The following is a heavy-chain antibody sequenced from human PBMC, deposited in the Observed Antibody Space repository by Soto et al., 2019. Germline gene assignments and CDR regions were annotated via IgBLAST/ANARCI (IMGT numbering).Heavy chain of an antibody. CDR1: GYTFTSYG. Sequence: ASVKVSCKASGYTFTSYGIHWVRQAPGQRPEWMGWINAANGDTKYSPKFQGRVTITRDTSASTAYMELSSLRSEDTAVYYCVRRHVSATGIDWLDPWGQGTMVTVSS. V-gene: IGHV1-3*01. J-gene: IGHJ5*02. CDR2: INAANGDT. D-gene: IGHD6-13*01. CDR3: VRRHVSATGIDWLDP.